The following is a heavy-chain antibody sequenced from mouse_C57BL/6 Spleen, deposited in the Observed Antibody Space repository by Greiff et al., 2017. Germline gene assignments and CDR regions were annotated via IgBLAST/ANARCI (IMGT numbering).Heavy chain of an antibody. Sequence: QVQLQQPGAELVMPGASVKLSCKASGYTFTSYWMHWVKQRPGQGLEWIGEIDPSDSYTNYNQKFKGKSTLTVDKSSSTAYMQLSSLTSEDSAVYYCARYGGWLLREDYFDDWGQGTTLTVSS. V-gene: IGHV1-69*01. CDR1: GYTFTSYW. D-gene: IGHD2-3*01. CDR2: IDPSDSYT. J-gene: IGHJ2*01. CDR3: ARYGGWLLREDYFDD.